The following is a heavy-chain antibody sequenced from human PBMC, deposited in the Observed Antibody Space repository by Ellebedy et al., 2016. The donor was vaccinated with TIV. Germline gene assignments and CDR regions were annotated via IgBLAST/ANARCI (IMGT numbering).Heavy chain of an antibody. CDR2: IYYSGST. J-gene: IGHJ3*02. CDR3: ARTADGSFDI. V-gene: IGHV4-59*12. Sequence: SETLSLTXTVSGGSISSYYWSWIRQPPGKGLEWIGYIYYSGSTNYSPSLKSRVTISVDTSKNQFSLKLTSVTAADTAIYYCARTADGSFDIWGQGTMVTVSS. CDR1: GGSISSYY. D-gene: IGHD2-21*02.